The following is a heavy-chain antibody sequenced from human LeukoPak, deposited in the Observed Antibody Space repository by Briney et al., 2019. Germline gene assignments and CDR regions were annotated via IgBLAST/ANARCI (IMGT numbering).Heavy chain of an antibody. V-gene: IGHV4-59*01. J-gene: IGHJ6*02. CDR1: GGSISSYY. D-gene: IGHD5-18*01. Sequence: SETLSLTCTVSGGSISSYYWSWIRQPPGKGLEWIGYIYYSGSTNYNPSLKSRVTISVDTSKNQFSLKLSSVTAADTAVYYCARGYSYGYFSFLYGMDVWGQGTTVTVSS. CDR3: ARGYSYGYFSFLYGMDV. CDR2: IYYSGST.